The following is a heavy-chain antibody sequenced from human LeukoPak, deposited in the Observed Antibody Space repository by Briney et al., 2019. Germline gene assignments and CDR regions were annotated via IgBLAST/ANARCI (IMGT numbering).Heavy chain of an antibody. CDR1: GFTFDDYA. D-gene: IGHD6-13*01. Sequence: GGSLRLSCAASGFTFDDYAMHWVRQAPGKGLEWVSGISWNSGSIGYADSVKGRFTISRDNAKNSLYLQMNSLRAEDTALYYCAKTYSSSSTIYYYNGMDVWGKGTTVTVSS. J-gene: IGHJ6*04. CDR3: AKTYSSSSTIYYYNGMDV. V-gene: IGHV3-9*01. CDR2: ISWNSGSI.